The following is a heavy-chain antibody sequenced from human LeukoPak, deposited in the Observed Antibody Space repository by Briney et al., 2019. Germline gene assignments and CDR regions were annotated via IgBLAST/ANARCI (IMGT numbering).Heavy chain of an antibody. D-gene: IGHD7-27*01. J-gene: IGHJ2*01. Sequence: GGSLRLSCAASGFTFSNYGMHWVRQAPGKGLEWVAVIWYDGSNKYYADSVKGRFTISRDNSKNTLYLQMNSLRAEDTAVYYCARGNVGIGFYWYFDPWGRGTLVTVSS. CDR1: GFTFSNYG. CDR3: ARGNVGIGFYWYFDP. CDR2: IWYDGSNK. V-gene: IGHV3-33*01.